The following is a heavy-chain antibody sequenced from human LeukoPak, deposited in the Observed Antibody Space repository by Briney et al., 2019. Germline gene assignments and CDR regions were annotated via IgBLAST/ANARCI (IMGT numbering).Heavy chain of an antibody. J-gene: IGHJ5*02. Sequence: SETLSLTCTVSGGSISSYYWSWIRQPPGKGLEWIGYVYYTGSTSYNPSLKSRVTISGDTSKNQFSLKLSSVTAADTAVYYCTRRGGSSSSDWFDPWGQGTLITVSS. CDR2: VYYTGST. V-gene: IGHV4-59*08. CDR1: GGSISSYY. D-gene: IGHD6-6*01. CDR3: TRRGGSSSSDWFDP.